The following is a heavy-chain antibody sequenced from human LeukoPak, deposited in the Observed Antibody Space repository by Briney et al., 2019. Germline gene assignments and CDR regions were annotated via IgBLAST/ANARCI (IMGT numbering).Heavy chain of an antibody. Sequence: GGSLRLSCAASGFTFSSYSMNWVRQAPGKGLEWVSSISSSSSYIYYADSVKSRFTISRDNAKNSLYLQMNSLRAEDTAVYYCARAELLLAFDIWGQGTMVTVSS. V-gene: IGHV3-21*01. CDR1: GFTFSSYS. J-gene: IGHJ3*02. CDR2: ISSSSSYI. CDR3: ARAELLLAFDI. D-gene: IGHD1-26*01.